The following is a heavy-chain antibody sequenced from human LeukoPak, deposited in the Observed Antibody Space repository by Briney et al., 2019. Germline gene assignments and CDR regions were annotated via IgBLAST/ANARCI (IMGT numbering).Heavy chain of an antibody. CDR3: ARLRKYYGSGSYYYYYYMDV. CDR2: IYTSGST. Sequence: SETLSLTCTVSGGSISSDYWSWIRQPDGKGLEWIGRIYTSGSTNYNPSLKSRVSMSVDTSTNQFSLKLSSVTAADTAVYYCARLRKYYGSGSYYYYYYMDVWGKGTTVTVSS. D-gene: IGHD3-10*01. V-gene: IGHV4-4*07. CDR1: GGSISSDY. J-gene: IGHJ6*03.